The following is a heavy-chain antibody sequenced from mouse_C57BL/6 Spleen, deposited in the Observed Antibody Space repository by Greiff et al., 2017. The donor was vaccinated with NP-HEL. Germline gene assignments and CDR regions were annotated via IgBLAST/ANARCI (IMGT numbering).Heavy chain of an antibody. CDR2: IDPSDSYT. CDR3: ARKLGYAMDY. CDR1: GYTFTSYW. J-gene: IGHJ4*01. Sequence: VQLQQSGAELVRPGTSVKLSCKASGYTFTSYWMHWVKQRPGQGLEWIGVIDPSDSYTNYNQKFKGKATLTVDTSSSTAYMQLSSLTSEDSAVYYCARKLGYAMDYWGQGTSVTVSS. V-gene: IGHV1-59*01. D-gene: IGHD4-1*01.